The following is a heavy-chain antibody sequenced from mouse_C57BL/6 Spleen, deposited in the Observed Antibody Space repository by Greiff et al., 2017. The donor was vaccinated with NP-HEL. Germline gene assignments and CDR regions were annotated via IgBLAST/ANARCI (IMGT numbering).Heavy chain of an antibody. V-gene: IGHV1-82*01. CDR1: GYAFSSSW. Sequence: QVQLQQSGPELVKPGASVKISCKASGYAFSSSWMNWVKQRPGKGLEWIGRIYPGDGDTNYNGKFKGKATLTADKSSSTAYMQLSSLTSENSAIYICARERYSNYFAYWGQGTLVTVSA. J-gene: IGHJ3*01. CDR2: IYPGDGDT. D-gene: IGHD2-5*01. CDR3: ARERYSNYFAY.